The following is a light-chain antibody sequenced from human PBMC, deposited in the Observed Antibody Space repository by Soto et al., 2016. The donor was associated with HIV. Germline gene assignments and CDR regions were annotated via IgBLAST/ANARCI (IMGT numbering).Light chain of an antibody. Sequence: SYELTQPPSVSVSPGQTASITCSGHKLGDKYASWFQQKPGQSPVMVIYQDTKRPSGIPERFSGSTYGNTATLTISGTQSVDEADYYCQVWDIKDYIFGPGTKVTVL. CDR3: QVWDIKDYI. J-gene: IGLJ1*01. CDR2: QDT. CDR1: KLGDKY. V-gene: IGLV3-1*01.